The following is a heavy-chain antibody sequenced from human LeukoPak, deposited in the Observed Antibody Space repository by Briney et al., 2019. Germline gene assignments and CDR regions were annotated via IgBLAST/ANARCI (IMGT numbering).Heavy chain of an antibody. CDR2: ISSDSSTM. J-gene: IGHJ6*02. V-gene: IGHV3-48*01. CDR1: GFTFRTYA. D-gene: IGHD3-9*01. Sequence: GGSLRLSCAASGFTFRTYAMNWVRQAPGKGLEWVSYISSDSSTMYYADSLKGRFTISRDDAKNSLYLQMNSLRAEDTAVYYCARRGYDILTGYYKYNMDVWGQGTTVTVSS. CDR3: ARRGYDILTGYYKYNMDV.